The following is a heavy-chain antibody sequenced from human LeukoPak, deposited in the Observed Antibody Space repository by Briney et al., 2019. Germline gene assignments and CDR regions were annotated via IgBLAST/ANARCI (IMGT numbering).Heavy chain of an antibody. V-gene: IGHV3-7*01. J-gene: IGHJ4*02. CDR1: GLTYSSYW. D-gene: IGHD3-10*01. CDR2: IKQDGSEK. Sequence: GGPLRLSCAASGLTYSSYWVSWVPHAPGEGVEWVANIKQDGSEKYYVDSVKGRFTISRDNAKKSLYLQMNSLRAEDTAVYYCARDSIPDYYGSGSYLSGFGYWGQGTLVTVSS. CDR3: ARDSIPDYYGSGSYLSGFGY.